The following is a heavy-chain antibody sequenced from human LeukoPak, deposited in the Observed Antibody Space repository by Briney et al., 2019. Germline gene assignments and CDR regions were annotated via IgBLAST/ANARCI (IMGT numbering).Heavy chain of an antibody. CDR3: ARVAGSIDY. CDR1: GYTVTTYD. Sequence: ASVKVSCKTSGYTVTTYDIDWVRQATGQGLEWMGWMNLNSGYTGYAQKFQGRVTITRDTSISTAYMELSSLRSEDTAVYYCARVAGSIDYWGQGTLVTVSS. V-gene: IGHV1-8*03. CDR2: MNLNSGYT. J-gene: IGHJ4*02. D-gene: IGHD6-19*01.